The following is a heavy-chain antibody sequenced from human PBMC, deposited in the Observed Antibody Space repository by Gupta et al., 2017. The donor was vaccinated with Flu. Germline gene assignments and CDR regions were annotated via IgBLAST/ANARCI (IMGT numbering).Heavy chain of an antibody. V-gene: IGHV3-23*01. D-gene: IGHD3-10*01. Sequence: EVQLLESGGDLVQPGGSLRLSCSASEFTFSRHSMSWVRQAPGKGLEWVSTISVSGFSTYYADSVKGRFTMSRDNSRNTLYLQMNSLRAEDTAMYYCATWGAGKVGFDYWGQGTVVTVSS. J-gene: IGHJ4*02. CDR3: ATWGAGKVGFDY. CDR1: EFTFSRHS. CDR2: ISVSGFST.